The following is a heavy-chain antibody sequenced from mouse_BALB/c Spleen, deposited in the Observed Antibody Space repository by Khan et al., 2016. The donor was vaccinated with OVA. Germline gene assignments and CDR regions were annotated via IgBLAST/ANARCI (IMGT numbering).Heavy chain of an antibody. CDR3: SYSLLLDAMDY. Sequence: VRLQQSGAELVKPGASVKLSCTGSGFNIKDTYIHWVKQRPEQGLEWIGRIDPANGDTKYDPKFQGKATLTADTSSNTAYLHLSRLTSEDTAVXYCSYSLLLDAMDYWGQGTSVTVSS. J-gene: IGHJ4*01. D-gene: IGHD1-2*01. CDR1: GFNIKDTY. CDR2: IDPANGDT. V-gene: IGHV14-3*02.